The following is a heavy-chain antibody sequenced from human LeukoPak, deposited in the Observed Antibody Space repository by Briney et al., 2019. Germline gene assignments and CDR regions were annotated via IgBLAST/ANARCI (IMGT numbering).Heavy chain of an antibody. J-gene: IGHJ6*01. CDR1: GFTFRSYA. V-gene: IGHV3-23*01. Sequence: GGSLRLSCAASGFTFRSYAMNWVRQAPGKGLEWVSSIGSDNKPHYSESVKGRFAISRDNSKSMLFLQLNSLRAEDTALYYCARDLHYYVAMYVWGEGSTVTVSS. D-gene: IGHD3-10*02. CDR2: IGSDNKP. CDR3: ARDLHYYVAMYV.